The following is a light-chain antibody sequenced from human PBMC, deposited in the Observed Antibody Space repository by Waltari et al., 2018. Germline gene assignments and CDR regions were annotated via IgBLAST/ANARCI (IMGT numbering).Light chain of an antibody. CDR3: QQSHSIPLT. CDR1: QSINNL. V-gene: IGKV1-39*01. Sequence: DIQMTQSPSSLSASVADRVTITCRASQSINNLLNWYQQTPGKAPKLLIYAASNLHSGVPSRFSGSGSGTEFTLTISSLQPEDFATYFCQQSHSIPLTFGGGTKVEI. J-gene: IGKJ4*01. CDR2: AAS.